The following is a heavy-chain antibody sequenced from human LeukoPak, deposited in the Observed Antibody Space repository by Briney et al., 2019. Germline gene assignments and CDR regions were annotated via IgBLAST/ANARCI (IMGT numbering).Heavy chain of an antibody. V-gene: IGHV3-23*01. CDR3: TRDRGAYNLYDY. Sequence: PGGSLRLSCAASGFTFSNYAMTWVRQAPGKGLEWVSGISGSGSSTYYADSVKGRFTLSRDYPKNTLYLQMNSLRAEDTAVYHCTRDRGAYNLYDYWGQGTLATVSS. CDR2: ISGSGSST. D-gene: IGHD1-1*01. J-gene: IGHJ4*02. CDR1: GFTFSNYA.